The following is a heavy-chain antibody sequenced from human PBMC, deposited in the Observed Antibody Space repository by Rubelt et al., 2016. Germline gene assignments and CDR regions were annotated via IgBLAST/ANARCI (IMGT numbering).Heavy chain of an antibody. Sequence: EVQLVESGGGLIQPGGSLRLSCAASGFSVSTNYMSWVRQAPGKGLEWVSVLYTGGNTYYADSVKGRFTISRDNSKNTLFLQMNSLRADDTAVYYCATGTMVRGAYGMDVWGQGTTVTVSS. J-gene: IGHJ6*02. D-gene: IGHD3-10*01. CDR1: GFSVSTNY. CDR2: LYTGGNT. CDR3: ATGTMVRGAYGMDV. V-gene: IGHV3-53*01.